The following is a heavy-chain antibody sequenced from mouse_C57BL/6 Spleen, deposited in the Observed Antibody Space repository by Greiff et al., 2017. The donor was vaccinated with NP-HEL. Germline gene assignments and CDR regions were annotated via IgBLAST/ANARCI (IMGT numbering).Heavy chain of an antibody. CDR3: ANYYGSSYDAMDY. Sequence: EVMLVESGGGLVKPGGSLKLSCAASGFTFSDYGMHWVRQAPEKGLEWVAYISSGSSTIYYADTVKGRFTISRDNAKNTLFLHMTSLRSEDTAMYYCANYYGSSYDAMDYWGQGTSVTVSS. CDR1: GFTFSDYG. CDR2: ISSGSSTI. V-gene: IGHV5-17*01. J-gene: IGHJ4*01. D-gene: IGHD1-1*01.